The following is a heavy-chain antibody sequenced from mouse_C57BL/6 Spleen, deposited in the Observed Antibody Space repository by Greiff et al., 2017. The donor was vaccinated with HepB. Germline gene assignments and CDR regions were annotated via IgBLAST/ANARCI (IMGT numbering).Heavy chain of an antibody. CDR3: ARSGHYYGSSYGAMDY. V-gene: IGHV1-53*01. J-gene: IGHJ4*01. Sequence: QVQLQQPGTELVKPGASVKLSCKASGYTFTSYWMHWVKQRPGQGLEWIGNINPSNGGTNYNEKFKSKATLTVDKSSSTAYMQLSSLTSEDSAVYYCARSGHYYGSSYGAMDYWGQGTSVTVSS. CDR1: GYTFTSYW. CDR2: INPSNGGT. D-gene: IGHD1-1*01.